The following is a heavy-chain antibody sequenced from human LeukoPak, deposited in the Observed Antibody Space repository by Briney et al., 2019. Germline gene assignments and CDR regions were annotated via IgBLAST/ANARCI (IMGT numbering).Heavy chain of an antibody. J-gene: IGHJ3*01. CDR3: ARDWHFDL. CDR1: GFSFSSYA. V-gene: IGHV3-64*01. CDR2: ICKNGVSR. Sequence: GGSLRLSCAASGFSFSSYAMYWVRQAPGKGLEYVSAICKNGVSRYYANSVGGRFTISRDNSKNTLYLQMGSLRADDMAVYYCARDWHFDLWGQGTVVTVSS.